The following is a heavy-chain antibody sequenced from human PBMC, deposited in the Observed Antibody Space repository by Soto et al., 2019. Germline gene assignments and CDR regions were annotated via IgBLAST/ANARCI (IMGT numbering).Heavy chain of an antibody. CDR2: IFPGDSDT. Sequence: PGESLKISCKGSGYTFTNYWIGWVRQMPGKGLEWMGIIFPGDSDTRYSPSFQGQVTISVDKSLSTAFLQWSSLKASDTAMFYCARQTGDANNKIDYWRQGTLVTVSS. J-gene: IGHJ4*02. D-gene: IGHD2-8*01. CDR3: ARQTGDANNKIDY. CDR1: GYTFTNYW. V-gene: IGHV5-51*01.